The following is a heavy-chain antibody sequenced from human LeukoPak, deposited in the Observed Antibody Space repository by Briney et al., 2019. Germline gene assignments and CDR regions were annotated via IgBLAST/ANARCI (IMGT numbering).Heavy chain of an antibody. V-gene: IGHV3-66*01. CDR3: AKDQCSSATWLACRFFDY. D-gene: IGHD2-2*01. CDR1: GFTVSSNY. J-gene: IGHJ4*02. CDR2: IYSGGST. Sequence: GGSLRLSCAASGFTVSSNYMSWVRQAPGKGLEWVSVIYSGGSTHYADSVKGGFTISRDNSKNTLYLQMNSLRAEDTAVYYCAKDQCSSATWLACRFFDYWGQGTLVSVSS.